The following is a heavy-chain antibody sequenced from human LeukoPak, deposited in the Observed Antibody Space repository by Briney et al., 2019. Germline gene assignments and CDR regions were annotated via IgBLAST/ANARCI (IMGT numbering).Heavy chain of an antibody. CDR1: GGSISSSSYY. J-gene: IGHJ4*02. V-gene: IGHV4-39*07. D-gene: IGHD3-22*01. CDR2: IYYSGST. CDR3: ARDSDYYDSIRPYGEGY. Sequence: SETLSLTCTVSGGSISSSSYYWGWIRQPPGKGLEWIGSIYYSGSTYYNPSLKSRVTISVDTSKNQFSLKLSSVTAADTAVYYCARDSDYYDSIRPYGEGYWGQGTLVTVSS.